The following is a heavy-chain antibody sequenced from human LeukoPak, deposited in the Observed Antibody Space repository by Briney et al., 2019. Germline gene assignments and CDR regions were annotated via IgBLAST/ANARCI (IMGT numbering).Heavy chain of an antibody. D-gene: IGHD3-9*01. CDR2: INHSGST. CDR3: ARGRSSLLRYFDWLFLFDY. J-gene: IGHJ4*02. V-gene: IGHV4-34*01. Sequence: SETLSLTCAVYGGSFSGYYWSWIRQPLGKGLEWIGEINHSGSTNYNPSLKSRVTISVDTSKNQFSLKLSSVTAADTAVYYCARGRSSLLRYFDWLFLFDYWGQGALVTVSS. CDR1: GGSFSGYY.